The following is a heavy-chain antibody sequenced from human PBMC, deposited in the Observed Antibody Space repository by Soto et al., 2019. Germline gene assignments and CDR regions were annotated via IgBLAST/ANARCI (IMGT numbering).Heavy chain of an antibody. V-gene: IGHV4-30-4*01. CDR2: IYYSGNT. Sequence: SETLSLTCTVSGGSISSGGSYWGWIRQLPGKGLEWIGYIYYSGNTYFNPSLKSRVTLPVDTSKNQFSPNLSSVTAADTAVYYCVRYCSTTKCPFDYWGQGTLVTVSS. CDR3: VRYCSTTKCPFDY. CDR1: GGSISSGGSY. J-gene: IGHJ4*02. D-gene: IGHD2-2*01.